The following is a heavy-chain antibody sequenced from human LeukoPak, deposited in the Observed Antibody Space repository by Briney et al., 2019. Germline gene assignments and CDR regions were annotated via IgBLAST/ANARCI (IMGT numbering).Heavy chain of an antibody. CDR2: IKSKTDGETT. Sequence: GGSLRLSCAASGFTFSSYTMNWVRQAPGKGLEWVGRIKSKTDGETTDYAAPVKGRFIISRDDSKNTLYLQMNSLKIEDTAVYFCHDSSGYGYWGQGTLVAVSS. V-gene: IGHV3-15*01. CDR1: GFTFSSYT. CDR3: HDSSGYGY. D-gene: IGHD3-22*01. J-gene: IGHJ4*02.